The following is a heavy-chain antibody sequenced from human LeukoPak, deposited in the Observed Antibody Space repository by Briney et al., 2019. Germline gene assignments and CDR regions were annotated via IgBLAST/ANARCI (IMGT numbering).Heavy chain of an antibody. CDR3: AREGVSSEFDY. CDR1: GGTLSSYA. J-gene: IGHJ4*02. Sequence: SVKVSCKASGGTLSSYAISWGRQAPGQGLEWMGGITPIFGTANYAQKFQGRVTITADESTSTAYMELSSLRSEDTAVYYRAREGVSSEFDYWGQGTLVTVSS. V-gene: IGHV1-69*13. CDR2: ITPIFGTA. D-gene: IGHD3-16*02.